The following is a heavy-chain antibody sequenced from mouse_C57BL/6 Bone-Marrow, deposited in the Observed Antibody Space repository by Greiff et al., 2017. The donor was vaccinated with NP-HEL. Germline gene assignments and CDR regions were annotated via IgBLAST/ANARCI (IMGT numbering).Heavy chain of an antibody. CDR3: AREGGDYDGYFDY. V-gene: IGHV1-63*01. J-gene: IGHJ2*01. CDR1: GYTFTNYW. D-gene: IGHD2-4*01. Sequence: QVHVKQSGAELVRPGTSVKMSCKASGYTFTNYWIGWAKQRPGHGLEWIGDIYPGGGYTNYNEKFKGKATLTADKSSSTAYMQFSSLTSEDSAIYYCAREGGDYDGYFDYWGQGTTLTVSS. CDR2: IYPGGGYT.